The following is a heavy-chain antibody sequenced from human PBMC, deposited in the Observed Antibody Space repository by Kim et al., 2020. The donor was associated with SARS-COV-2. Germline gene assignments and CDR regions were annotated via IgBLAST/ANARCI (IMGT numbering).Heavy chain of an antibody. D-gene: IGHD3-9*01. CDR2: T. J-gene: IGHJ4*02. Sequence: TNSAHKLQGRVTMTTDTSTSTAYMELRSLRSDDTAVYYCATYDILTRAFDYWGQGTLVTVSS. V-gene: IGHV1-18*01. CDR3: ATYDILTRAFDY.